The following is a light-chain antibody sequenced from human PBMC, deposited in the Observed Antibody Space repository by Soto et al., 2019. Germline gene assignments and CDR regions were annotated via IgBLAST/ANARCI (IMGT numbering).Light chain of an antibody. CDR2: DVF. CDR3: SSYGGSNNLL. V-gene: IGLV2-8*01. Sequence: QSALTQPPSASGSPGQSVTISCTGTSRDIGGYDFVSWYQQHPGKAPKLMIYDVFKRTSGVPDRFSGSKSGNTASLTVSGLQADDEADYYCSSYGGSNNLLFGGGTKLTVL. CDR1: SRDIGGYDF. J-gene: IGLJ2*01.